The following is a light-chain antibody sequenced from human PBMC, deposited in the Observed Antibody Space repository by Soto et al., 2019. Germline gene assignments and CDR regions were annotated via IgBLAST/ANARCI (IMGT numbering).Light chain of an antibody. J-gene: IGKJ1*01. CDR3: QQYVSSPVT. Sequence: EIVLTQSPGTLSLSPGERATLSCRASQSVSSSYLAWYQQKPGQAPRLRIYGASSRATGIPDRFSGSGSGTDFTLTISRLEPEDFAVYYCQQYVSSPVTFGQGTKVEIK. CDR2: GAS. CDR1: QSVSSSY. V-gene: IGKV3-20*01.